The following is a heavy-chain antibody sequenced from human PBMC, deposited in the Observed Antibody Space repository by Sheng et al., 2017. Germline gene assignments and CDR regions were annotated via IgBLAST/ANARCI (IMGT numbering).Heavy chain of an antibody. V-gene: IGHV3-23*01. CDR3: VKLQGLAAFDV. J-gene: IGHJ3*01. CDR1: IHLWHLH. Sequence: DVQLMESGGGLVQPGGVPETLLCRLWIHLWHLHHDLGPPGSRGRGRSGVLEQFTDNGGGSSYAESVEGRFTISRDNSKRTLYLQMRRLTVEDTALYYCVKLQGLAAFDVWGRGTMVTVSS. CDR2: FTDNGGGS.